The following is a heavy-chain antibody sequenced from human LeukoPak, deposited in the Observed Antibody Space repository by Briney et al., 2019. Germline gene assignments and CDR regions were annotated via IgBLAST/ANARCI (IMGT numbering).Heavy chain of an antibody. CDR3: AKLRGVAAAGTGYFDP. D-gene: IGHD6-13*01. Sequence: PGGSLRLSCVVSGIPFSDYYMNWIRQTPGKGLEWISYISASSSYTDYADSVKGRFTISRDNSKNTLYLQMNSLRGEDTAVYYCAKLRGVAAAGTGYFDPWGQGTLVTVSS. J-gene: IGHJ5*01. CDR1: GIPFSDYY. CDR2: ISASSSYT. V-gene: IGHV3-11*06.